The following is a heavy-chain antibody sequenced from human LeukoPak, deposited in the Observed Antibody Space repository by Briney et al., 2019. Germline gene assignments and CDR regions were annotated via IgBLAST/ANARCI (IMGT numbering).Heavy chain of an antibody. CDR3: ARIGYSTSWANFDY. CDR1: GFTFRNYG. CDR2: IRTDGGEK. Sequence: PGGSLRPSCAASGFTFRNYGMHWVRQAPGKGLEWVASIRTDGGEKYHADSVQGRFSISRDNSKNTLYLQMDSLRAEDTAPYYCARIGYSTSWANFDYWGQGTLVTVSS. V-gene: IGHV3-30*02. J-gene: IGHJ4*02. D-gene: IGHD6-13*01.